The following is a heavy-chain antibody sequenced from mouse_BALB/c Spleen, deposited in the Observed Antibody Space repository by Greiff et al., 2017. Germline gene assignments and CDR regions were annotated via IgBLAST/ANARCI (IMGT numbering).Heavy chain of an antibody. CDR2: IYPGDGDT. CDR1: GYAFSSYW. D-gene: IGHD2-1*01. Sequence: VKLQESGAELVRPGSSVKISCKASGYAFSSYWMNWVKQRPGQGLEWIGQIYPGDGDTNYNGKFKGKATLTADKSSSTAYMQLSSLTSEDSAVYFCARKRGYYGNFYAMDYWGQGTSVTVSS. CDR3: ARKRGYYGNFYAMDY. J-gene: IGHJ4*01. V-gene: IGHV1-80*01.